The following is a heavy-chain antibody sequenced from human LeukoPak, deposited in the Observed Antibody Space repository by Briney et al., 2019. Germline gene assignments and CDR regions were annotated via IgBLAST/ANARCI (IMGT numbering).Heavy chain of an antibody. CDR1: GITLSNYG. V-gene: IGHV3-23*01. Sequence: GGSLRLSCAVSGITLSNYGMSWVRQAPGKGLGWVAGISDRGSRTNYADSVKGRFTISTDHPENTLYLQMNSLRAEDTAVYFCAKRGVVIRVILVGFNKEAYYFDSWGQGALVPVSS. J-gene: IGHJ4*02. CDR2: ISDRGSRT. D-gene: IGHD3-10*01. CDR3: AKRGVVIRVILVGFNKEAYYFDS.